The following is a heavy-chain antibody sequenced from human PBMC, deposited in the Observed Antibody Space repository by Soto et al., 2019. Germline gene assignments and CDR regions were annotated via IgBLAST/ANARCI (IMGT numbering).Heavy chain of an antibody. Sequence: PXETLSLTCTVSGGSISSYYWSWIRQPPGKGLEWIGYIYYSGSTNYNPSLKSRVTISVDTSKNQFSLKLSSVTAADTAVYYCARGLISGYYLYEAFDIWGQGTMVTVSS. V-gene: IGHV4-59*01. CDR2: IYYSGST. J-gene: IGHJ3*02. D-gene: IGHD3-22*01. CDR1: GGSISSYY. CDR3: ARGLISGYYLYEAFDI.